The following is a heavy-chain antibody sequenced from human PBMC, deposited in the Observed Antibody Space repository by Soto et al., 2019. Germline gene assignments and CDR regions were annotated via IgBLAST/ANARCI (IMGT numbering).Heavy chain of an antibody. J-gene: IGHJ5*01. CDR3: ARHRGFDP. Sequence: GASVKVSCKVSGYTFTEYSMHWVRQAPGKGLEWMGGFNPEGGETNYAHKFQGRVTMTTDTSTNTVYMELTSLRSADTAVYYCARHRGFDPWGQGTLVTVSS. CDR1: GYTFTEYS. V-gene: IGHV1-24*01. CDR2: FNPEGGET. D-gene: IGHD3-16*02.